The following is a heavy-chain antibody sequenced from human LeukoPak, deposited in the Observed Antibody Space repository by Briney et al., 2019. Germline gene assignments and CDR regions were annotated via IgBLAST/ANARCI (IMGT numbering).Heavy chain of an antibody. CDR2: INHSGST. CDR1: GGSFSGYY. V-gene: IGHV4-34*01. Sequence: SETLSLTCAVYGGSFSGYYWSWIRQPPGKGLEWIGEINHSGSTNYNPSLKSRVTISVDTSKNQFSLKLSSVTAADTAVYYCARVDRGVIFYYYYMDVWGKGATVTVSS. J-gene: IGHJ6*03. D-gene: IGHD3-10*01. CDR3: ARVDRGVIFYYYYMDV.